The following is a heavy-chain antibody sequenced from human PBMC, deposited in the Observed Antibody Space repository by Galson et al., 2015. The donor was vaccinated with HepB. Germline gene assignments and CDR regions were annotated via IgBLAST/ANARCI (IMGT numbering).Heavy chain of an antibody. D-gene: IGHD3-3*02. CDR1: GYTFNTYG. J-gene: IGHJ4*02. CDR2: ISPYNGDT. CDR3: ASGYPSKDHFWSGYPLDF. V-gene: IGHV1-18*01. Sequence: SVKVSCKASGYTFNTYGINWVRQAPGQGLEWMGWISPYNGDTKYAENLQGRVTMTTDTSTSTAYMDLRSLRTDDTAVYYFASGYPSKDHFWSGYPLDFWGQGTLVTVSS.